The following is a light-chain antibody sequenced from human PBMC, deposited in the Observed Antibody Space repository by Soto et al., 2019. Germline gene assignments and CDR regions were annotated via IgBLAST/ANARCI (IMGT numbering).Light chain of an antibody. Sequence: MMMTLSPATVSVSPGERVTLSCSTSHIVNSHVAWYQQKPGQAPRLLLYGASPRATSIPGRFNGSGFGTEFTLTISSLQSDDFTVYYCQQYKNWPIFGQRTLLEIK. CDR2: GAS. CDR3: QQYKNWPI. V-gene: IGKV3-15*01. CDR1: HIVNSH. J-gene: IGKJ5*01.